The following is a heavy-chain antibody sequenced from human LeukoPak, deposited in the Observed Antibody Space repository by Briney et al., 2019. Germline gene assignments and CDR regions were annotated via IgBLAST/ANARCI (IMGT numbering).Heavy chain of an antibody. D-gene: IGHD6-19*01. V-gene: IGHV3-66*01. CDR1: GFTVSSNY. CDR3: ASPTVGESGWSFRGAFDI. CDR2: IYSGGST. J-gene: IGHJ3*02. Sequence: GGSLRLSCAASGFTVSSNYMSWVRQAPGKGLEWVSVIYSGGSTYYADSVKGRFTISRDNSKNTLYLQMNSLRAEDTAVYYCASPTVGESGWSFRGAFDIWGQGTMVTVSS.